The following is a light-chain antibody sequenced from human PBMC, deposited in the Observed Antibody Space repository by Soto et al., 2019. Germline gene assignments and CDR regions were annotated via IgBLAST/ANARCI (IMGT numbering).Light chain of an antibody. V-gene: IGKV1-5*03. Sequence: DIHMTQSPSSLSASVVDIVTITCRASQSVNRWLAWYQQKPGKAPKLLIYKASTLESGVPSRFSGSGSGTEFTLTISSLQPDDFATYYCQHFNNYPITFGQGTRLEIK. CDR2: KAS. J-gene: IGKJ5*01. CDR1: QSVNRW. CDR3: QHFNNYPIT.